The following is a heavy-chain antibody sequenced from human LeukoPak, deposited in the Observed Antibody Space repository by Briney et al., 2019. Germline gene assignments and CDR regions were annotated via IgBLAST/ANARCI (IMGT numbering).Heavy chain of an antibody. CDR2: IYSGGST. Sequence: GGSLRLSCAASGFTVSSNYMSWVRQAPGKGLEWVSVIYSGGSTYYADSVKGRFTISRDNSKNTLYLQMNSLRAEDTAVYYCARDMQDTYGDYVDYWGQGTLVTVSS. J-gene: IGHJ4*02. CDR1: GFTVSSNY. V-gene: IGHV3-53*01. D-gene: IGHD4-17*01. CDR3: ARDMQDTYGDYVDY.